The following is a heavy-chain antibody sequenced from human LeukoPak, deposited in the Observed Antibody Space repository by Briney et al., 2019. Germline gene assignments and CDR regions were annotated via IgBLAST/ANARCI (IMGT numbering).Heavy chain of an antibody. CDR1: GFTFDDHA. J-gene: IGHJ5*02. CDR3: AKARSALRYFDCFDP. CDR2: ISWNSGSI. V-gene: IGHV3-9*01. D-gene: IGHD3-9*01. Sequence: GGSLRLSCAASGFTFDDHAMHWVRQAPGKGLEWVSGISWNSGSIGYADSVKGRFTISRDNAKNSLYLQMNSLRAEDTALYYCAKARSALRYFDCFDPWGQGTLVTVSS.